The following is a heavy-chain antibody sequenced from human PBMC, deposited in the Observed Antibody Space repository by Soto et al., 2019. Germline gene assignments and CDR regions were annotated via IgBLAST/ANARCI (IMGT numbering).Heavy chain of an antibody. CDR3: ARDLADGYSPHYYFDY. CDR2: IHYSGTT. V-gene: IGHV4-59*01. J-gene: IGHJ4*02. D-gene: IGHD5-18*01. Sequence: SETLSLTCTVSGGSISTYYWSWIRQPPGKGLEWIGYIHYSGTTKYSPSLESRVTISVDTSKNQFSLKLSSVTAADTAVYYCARDLADGYSPHYYFDYWGQGTQVTVSS. CDR1: GGSISTYY.